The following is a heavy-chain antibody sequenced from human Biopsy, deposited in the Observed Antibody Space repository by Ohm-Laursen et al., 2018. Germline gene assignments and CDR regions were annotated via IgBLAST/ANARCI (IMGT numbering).Heavy chain of an antibody. Sequence: SLRLSCAASGFTFNTYAMTWVRQAPGKGLEWVSGLSGSGGSTFYADSVRGRFTISRDNSENTLYLQMNSLRAEDTAVYYCAKGRVVVGAFDIWGQGTVVTVSS. D-gene: IGHD2-15*01. J-gene: IGHJ3*02. V-gene: IGHV3-23*01. CDR2: LSGSGGST. CDR1: GFTFNTYA. CDR3: AKGRVVVGAFDI.